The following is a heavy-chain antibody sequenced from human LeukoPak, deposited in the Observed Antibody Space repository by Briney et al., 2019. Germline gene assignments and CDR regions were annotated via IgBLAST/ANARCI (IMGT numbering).Heavy chain of an antibody. V-gene: IGHV1-18*01. Sequence: ASVTVSFKASGYTFSIYGINWVRQAPGQGLEWMGWISTHNGNTNYAENFQGRVTMTTDTFTRTAYMELRILRSDDTAVYFCARRSYRRAIPTSPFDFWGQGTLLTVSS. CDR1: GYTFSIYG. CDR2: ISTHNGNT. CDR3: ARRSYRRAIPTSPFDF. D-gene: IGHD2-2*01. J-gene: IGHJ4*02.